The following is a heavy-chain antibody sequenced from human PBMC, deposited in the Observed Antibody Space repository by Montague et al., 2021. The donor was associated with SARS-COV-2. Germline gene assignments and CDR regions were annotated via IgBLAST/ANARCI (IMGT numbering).Heavy chain of an antibody. CDR2: VSYGGST. D-gene: IGHD1-1*01. Sequence: SETLSLTCSASGGTAITDTHYWGWVRHSPGKGLEWLGSVSYGGSTYSTPSVKSRVAVSLDTSRTQCSLRLNSLTAADAAVYYCVGDSRLNCFYYWGRGILVAVSS. CDR3: VGDSRLNCFYY. J-gene: IGHJ4*02. CDR1: GGTAITDTHY. V-gene: IGHV4-39*07.